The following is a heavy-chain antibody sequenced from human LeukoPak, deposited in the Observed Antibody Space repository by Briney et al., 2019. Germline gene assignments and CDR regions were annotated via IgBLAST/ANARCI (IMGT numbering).Heavy chain of an antibody. CDR2: INPNSGGK. CDR1: GYTFTGYY. J-gene: IGHJ6*02. D-gene: IGHD5-18*01. Sequence: GASVKVSCKASGYTFTGYYMHWVRQAPGQGLEWMGWINPNSGGKNYAQKFQGRVTMTRDTSISTAYMELSRLRSDDTAVYYCASDGIQLWKGMDVWGQGTTVTVSS. CDR3: ASDGIQLWKGMDV. V-gene: IGHV1-2*02.